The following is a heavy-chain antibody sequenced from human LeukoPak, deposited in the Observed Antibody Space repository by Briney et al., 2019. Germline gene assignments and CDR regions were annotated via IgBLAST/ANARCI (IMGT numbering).Heavy chain of an antibody. Sequence: ASVKVSCKASGYTFTSYGISWVRQAPGQGLEWMGWISAYNGNTNYAQKLQGRLTMTTDTSTSTAYMELRSLRSDDTAVYDCARAYGDYGDLNRFDPWGQGTLVTVSS. V-gene: IGHV1-18*01. D-gene: IGHD4-17*01. CDR1: GYTFTSYG. CDR2: ISAYNGNT. J-gene: IGHJ5*02. CDR3: ARAYGDYGDLNRFDP.